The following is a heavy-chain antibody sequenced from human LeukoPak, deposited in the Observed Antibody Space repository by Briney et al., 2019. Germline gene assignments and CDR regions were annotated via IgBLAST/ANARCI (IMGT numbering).Heavy chain of an antibody. CDR3: AKVRVAAAGTGPDY. J-gene: IGHJ4*02. V-gene: IGHV4-34*01. Sequence: PSETLSLTCAVYGGSFSGYYWSWIRQPPGKGLEWIGEINHSGSTNYNPSLKSRVTISVDTSKNQFSLKLSSVTAADTAVYYCAKVRVAAAGTGPDYWGQGTLVTVSS. CDR1: GGSFSGYY. D-gene: IGHD6-13*01. CDR2: INHSGST.